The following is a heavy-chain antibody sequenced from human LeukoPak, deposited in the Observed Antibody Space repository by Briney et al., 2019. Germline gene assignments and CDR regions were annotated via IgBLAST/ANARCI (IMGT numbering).Heavy chain of an antibody. CDR3: GRSGSSSWFDAFDI. CDR1: GFSFSTYG. J-gene: IGHJ3*02. V-gene: IGHV3-7*03. CDR2: IKQDGSEK. D-gene: IGHD6-13*01. Sequence: GGSLRLSCAASGFSFSTYGMHWVRQAPGKGLEWVANIKQDGSEKYYVDSVKGRFTISRDNAKNSLYLQMNSLRAEDTAVYYCGRSGSSSWFDAFDIWGQGTMVTVSS.